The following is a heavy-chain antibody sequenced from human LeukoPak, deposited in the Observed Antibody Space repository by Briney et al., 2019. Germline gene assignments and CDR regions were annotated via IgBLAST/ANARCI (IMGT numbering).Heavy chain of an antibody. CDR1: GGSISSYY. J-gene: IGHJ5*02. CDR3: ASAPLSTNWFDP. Sequence: SETLSLTCTVSGGSISSYYWSWIRQPPGKGLEWIGEIYLDGSTNYNPSLKSRVTISVDHSKNQFSLNLSSVTAADTAVYYCASAPLSTNWFDPWGQGTLVTVSS. V-gene: IGHV4-59*12. CDR2: IYLDGST.